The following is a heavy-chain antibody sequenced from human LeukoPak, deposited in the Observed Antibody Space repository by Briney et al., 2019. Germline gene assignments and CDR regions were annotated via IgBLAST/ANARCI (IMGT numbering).Heavy chain of an antibody. V-gene: IGHV3-48*01. CDR3: ARGVAAAANWFDP. J-gene: IGHJ5*02. CDR2: ISSSSSTI. CDR1: GFTFSSYE. D-gene: IGHD6-13*01. Sequence: GGSLRLSCAASGFTFSSYEMNWVRQAPGKGLEWVSYISSSSSTIYYADSVKGRFTISRDNAKNSLYLQMNSLRAEDTAVYYCARGVAAAANWFDPWGQGTLVTVSS.